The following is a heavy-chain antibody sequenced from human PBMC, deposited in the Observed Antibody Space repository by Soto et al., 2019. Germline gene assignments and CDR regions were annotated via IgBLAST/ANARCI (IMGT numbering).Heavy chain of an antibody. J-gene: IGHJ6*02. D-gene: IGHD6-19*01. CDR2: ISYDGSNK. Sequence: PGGSLRLSCAASGFTFSSYAMHWVRQAPGKGLEWVAVISYDGSNKYYADSVKGRFTISRDNSKNTLYLQMNSLRAEDTAVYYCAREGPVRANVSPMDVWGQGTTVTVSS. CDR1: GFTFSSYA. V-gene: IGHV3-30-3*01. CDR3: AREGPVRANVSPMDV.